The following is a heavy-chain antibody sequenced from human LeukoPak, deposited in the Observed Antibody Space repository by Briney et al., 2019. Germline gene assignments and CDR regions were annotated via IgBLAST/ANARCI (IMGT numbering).Heavy chain of an antibody. J-gene: IGHJ1*01. CDR1: GFTFSTYW. CDR3: ARAPSEIGGYYPEYFRH. D-gene: IGHD3-22*01. Sequence: GGSLRLSCAASGFTFSTYWMHWVRQAPGKGLVWVSRIKSDGSTNYTDSVKGRFTISRDNAKNTVSLQMNSLRPEDTGVYYCARAPSEIGGYYPEYFRHWGQGTLVTVSS. CDR2: IKSDGST. V-gene: IGHV3-74*01.